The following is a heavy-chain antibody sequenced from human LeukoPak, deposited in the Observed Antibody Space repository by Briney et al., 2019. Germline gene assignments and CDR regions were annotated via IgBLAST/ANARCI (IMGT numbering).Heavy chain of an antibody. V-gene: IGHV4-39*01. CDR2: IYYSGST. CDR3: ARPIVGSKGRAFDI. CDR1: GGSISSSSYY. Sequence: SETLSLTCTVSGGSISSSSYYWGWIRQPPGKGLEWIGSIYYSGSTYYNPSLKSRVTISVDTSKNQFSLKLSSVTAADTAVYYCARPIVGSKGRAFDIWGQGTMVTVSS. J-gene: IGHJ3*02. D-gene: IGHD1-26*01.